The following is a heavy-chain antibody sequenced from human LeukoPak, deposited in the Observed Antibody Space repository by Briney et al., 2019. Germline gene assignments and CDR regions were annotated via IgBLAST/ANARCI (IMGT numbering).Heavy chain of an antibody. V-gene: IGHV3-74*01. Sequence: PGGSLRLSCAASGFTFSSYWMHWVRQAPGKGLVWVSRINSDGSSTSYADSVKGRFTISRDNDKHTSYLQMNSMRTEATAVYYCARDGDGAYVDYWGQGTLVTVSS. D-gene: IGHD2-21*02. CDR1: GFTFSSYW. CDR2: INSDGSST. CDR3: ARDGDGAYVDY. J-gene: IGHJ4*02.